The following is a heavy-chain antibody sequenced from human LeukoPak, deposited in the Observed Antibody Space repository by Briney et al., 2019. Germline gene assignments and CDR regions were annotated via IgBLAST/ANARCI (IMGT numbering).Heavy chain of an antibody. CDR3: ARIEWERLGRAFDI. J-gene: IGHJ3*02. V-gene: IGHV3-53*01. Sequence: PGGSLRLSCAASGFTLSDNYMTWVRQAPGQGLEWVSSIYSAGATHYAESVKGRFTISRDNSKNTLYLQMNSLRAEDMDVYYCARIEWERLGRAFDIWGQGTMVTVSS. CDR2: IYSAGAT. D-gene: IGHD1-26*01. CDR1: GFTLSDNY.